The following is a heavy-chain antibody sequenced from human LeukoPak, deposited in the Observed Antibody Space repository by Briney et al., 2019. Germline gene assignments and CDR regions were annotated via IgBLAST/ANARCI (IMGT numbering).Heavy chain of an antibody. J-gene: IGHJ4*02. CDR2: VYYSGST. V-gene: IGHV4-39*01. D-gene: IGHD3-3*01. Sequence: SETLSLTCTVSGGSITTSSYYWGWIRQPPGKGLEWIGSVYYSGSTYYNPSLKSRVTISVDTSKNQFSLKLTSVTAADTAVYYCARRRGNFWSDYYAFDSWGLGTLVTISS. CDR1: GGSITTSSYY. CDR3: ARRRGNFWSDYYAFDS.